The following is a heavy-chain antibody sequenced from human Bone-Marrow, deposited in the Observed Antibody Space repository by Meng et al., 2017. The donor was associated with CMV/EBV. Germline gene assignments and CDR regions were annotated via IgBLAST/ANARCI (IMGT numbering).Heavy chain of an antibody. J-gene: IGHJ4*02. Sequence: SETLSLTCTVSGGSISSSSYYWGWIRQPPGKGLEWIGSIYYSGSTYYNPSLKSRVTISVDTSKNQFSLKLSSVTAADTAVYYCARVRARMDYWGQGTLVTVSS. V-gene: IGHV4-39*01. D-gene: IGHD6-6*01. CDR3: ARVRARMDY. CDR2: IYYSGST. CDR1: GGSISSSSYY.